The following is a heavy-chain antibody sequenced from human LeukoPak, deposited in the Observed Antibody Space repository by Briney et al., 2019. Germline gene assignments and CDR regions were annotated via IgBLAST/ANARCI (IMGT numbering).Heavy chain of an antibody. CDR2: ISSSGGSK. D-gene: IGHD3-22*01. J-gene: IGHJ4*02. Sequence: PGGSLRLSCAASGFTFSSYTMTWVRQAPGKGLEWVSGISSSGGSKYYADSVKGRFTISRDNSKNTLYLQMNSLRAEDTAVYYCAKETGYYYDSSGYSDYWGQGTLVTVSS. CDR1: GFTFSSYT. V-gene: IGHV3-23*01. CDR3: AKETGYYYDSSGYSDY.